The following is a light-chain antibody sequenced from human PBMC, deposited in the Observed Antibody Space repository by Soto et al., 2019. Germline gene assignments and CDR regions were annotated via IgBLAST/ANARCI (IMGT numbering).Light chain of an antibody. V-gene: IGKV1-5*01. CDR2: DAS. CDR1: QSISSW. Sequence: DIQMTQSPSTLSASVGDRVTITCRASQSISSWLAWYQQKPGKAPKLLIYDASSLESGVPSRFSGSGSGTEFTLTISGLLTDDFAPDYCQQYNSYSLFTFGPGAKVYIK. J-gene: IGKJ3*01. CDR3: QQYNSYSLFT.